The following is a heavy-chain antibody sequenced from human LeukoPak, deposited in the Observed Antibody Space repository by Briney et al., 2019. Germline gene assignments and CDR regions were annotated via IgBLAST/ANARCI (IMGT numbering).Heavy chain of an antibody. CDR2: IKPDGSGK. V-gene: IGHV3-7*01. D-gene: IGHD2/OR15-2a*01. CDR3: SSQPAVIGLDF. CDR1: EFSFSSYW. Sequence: GGSLRLSRAASEFSFSSYWMTWVRQVPGKGLEWVANIKPDGSGKHYVDSVKGRFTISRDNAKSSLYLQMDSLRVEDTAVYYCSSQPAVIGLDFWGQGALVTVSS. J-gene: IGHJ4*02.